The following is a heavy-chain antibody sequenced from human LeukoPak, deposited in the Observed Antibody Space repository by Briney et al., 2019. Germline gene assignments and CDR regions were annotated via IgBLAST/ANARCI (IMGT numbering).Heavy chain of an antibody. Sequence: GASVKVSCKASGYTFTGYYMHWVRQAPGQGLEWMGWINPNSGGTNYAQKFQGWVTMTRDTSISTAYMELSRLRSEDTAVYYCARDSVPAVVYGYDPTFDYWGQGTLVTVSS. CDR1: GYTFTGYY. D-gene: IGHD5-12*01. V-gene: IGHV1-2*04. CDR2: INPNSGGT. CDR3: ARDSVPAVVYGYDPTFDY. J-gene: IGHJ4*02.